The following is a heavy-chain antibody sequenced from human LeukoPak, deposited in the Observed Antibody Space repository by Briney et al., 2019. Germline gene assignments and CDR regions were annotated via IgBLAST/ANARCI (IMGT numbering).Heavy chain of an antibody. CDR1: GYSISSGYY. D-gene: IGHD6-6*01. V-gene: IGHV4-38-2*02. CDR3: ASTRPR. Sequence: PSETLSLTCTVSGYSISSGYYWGWIRQPPRKGLEWIGSIYHSGSTYYNPSLKSRVTISVDTSKNQFSLKLSSVTAADTAMYYCASTRPRWGQGTLVTVSS. CDR2: IYHSGST. J-gene: IGHJ4*02.